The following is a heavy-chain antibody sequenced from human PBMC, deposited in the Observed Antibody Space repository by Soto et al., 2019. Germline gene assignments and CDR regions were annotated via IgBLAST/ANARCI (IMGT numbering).Heavy chain of an antibody. V-gene: IGHV3-7*05. CDR1: GFTFSGYW. J-gene: IGHJ6*02. CDR3: AREAV. CDR2: IKQDGSEQ. Sequence: EVQLVESGGGLVQPGGSLRLSCAASGFTFSGYWMSWVRQAPGKGLEWVANIKQDGSEQFYVDSVKGRFTISRDNAKNSLYLQMNSLKAEDTAVYYCAREAVWGQGTTVTVSS.